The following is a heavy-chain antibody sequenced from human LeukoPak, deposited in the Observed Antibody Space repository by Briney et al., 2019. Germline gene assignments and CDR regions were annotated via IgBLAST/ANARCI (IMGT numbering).Heavy chain of an antibody. D-gene: IGHD3-22*01. Sequence: ASVKVSCKASGYTFTGYYMHWVRQAPGQGLEWMGWINPNSGGTNYAQKFQGRVTVTRDTSISTAYMELSRLRSDDTAVYYCARGPLKRYDSSGYYGYWGQGTLVTVSS. J-gene: IGHJ4*02. V-gene: IGHV1-2*02. CDR2: INPNSGGT. CDR1: GYTFTGYY. CDR3: ARGPLKRYDSSGYYGY.